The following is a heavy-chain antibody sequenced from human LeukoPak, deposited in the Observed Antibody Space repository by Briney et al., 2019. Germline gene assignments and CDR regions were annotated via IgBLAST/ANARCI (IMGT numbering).Heavy chain of an antibody. CDR2: IIPIFGTA. CDR1: GGTFSSYA. V-gene: IGHV1-69*05. CDR3: ARDWRAVVVVAATEGNWFDP. D-gene: IGHD2-15*01. J-gene: IGHJ5*02. Sequence: GSSVKVSCKASGGTFSSYAISWVRQAPGQGLEWMGGIIPIFGTANYAQKFQGRVTMTRDTSISTAYMELSRLRSDDTAVYYCARDWRAVVVVAATEGNWFDPWGQGTLVTVSS.